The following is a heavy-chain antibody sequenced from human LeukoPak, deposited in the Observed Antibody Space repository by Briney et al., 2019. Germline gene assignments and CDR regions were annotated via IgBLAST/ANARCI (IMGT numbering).Heavy chain of an antibody. D-gene: IGHD2-21*02. CDR2: ISYDGSNK. Sequence: PGGSQRLSCAASGFTFSSYAMHWVRQAPGKGLEWVAVISYDGSNKYYADSVKGRFTISRDNSKNTLYLQMNSLRAEDTAVYYCARDMGHIVVVTAPKGFDYWGQGTLVTVSS. CDR3: ARDMGHIVVVTAPKGFDY. V-gene: IGHV3-30-3*01. CDR1: GFTFSSYA. J-gene: IGHJ4*02.